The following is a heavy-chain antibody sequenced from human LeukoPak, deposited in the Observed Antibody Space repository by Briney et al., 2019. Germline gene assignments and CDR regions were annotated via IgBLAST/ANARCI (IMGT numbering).Heavy chain of an antibody. Sequence: GGSLRLSCAASGFTFSSYAMHWVRQAPGKGLEWVAVISYDGSNKYYADSVKGRFTISRDNSKNTLYLQMNSLRAGDTAVYYCARVQAPGYYFDYWGQGTLVTVSS. V-gene: IGHV3-30-3*01. D-gene: IGHD2-2*01. CDR2: ISYDGSNK. CDR3: ARVQAPGYYFDY. J-gene: IGHJ4*02. CDR1: GFTFSSYA.